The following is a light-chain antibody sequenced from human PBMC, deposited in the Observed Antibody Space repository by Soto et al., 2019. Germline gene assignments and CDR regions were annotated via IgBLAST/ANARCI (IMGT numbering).Light chain of an antibody. V-gene: IGKV3-20*01. Sequence: EIVLTQSPGTLSLSPGEGATLSCRASQSVSSTYLAWYQQKPGQAPRLFIYSASSRATGIPDRFSGSGSGTDFTLTISRLEPEDFAVYYCQQYGDSPPIT. CDR3: QQYGDSPPIT. J-gene: IGKJ5*01. CDR2: SAS. CDR1: QSVSSTY.